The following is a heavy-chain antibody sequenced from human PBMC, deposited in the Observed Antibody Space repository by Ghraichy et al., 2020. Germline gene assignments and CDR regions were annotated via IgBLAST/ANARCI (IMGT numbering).Heavy chain of an antibody. CDR1: GFTFDDYT. Sequence: GGSPRLSCAASGFTFDDYTMHWVRQAPGKGLEWVSLISWDGGSTYYADSVKGRFTISRDNSKNSLYLQMNSLRTEDTALYYCARGYSYGPWSFDYWGQGTLVTVSS. D-gene: IGHD5-18*01. V-gene: IGHV3-43*01. CDR3: ARGYSYGPWSFDY. CDR2: ISWDGGST. J-gene: IGHJ4*02.